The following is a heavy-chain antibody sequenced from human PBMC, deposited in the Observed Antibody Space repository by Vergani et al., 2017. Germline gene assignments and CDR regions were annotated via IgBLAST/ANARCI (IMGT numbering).Heavy chain of an antibody. V-gene: IGHV3-53*02. Sequence: EVQLVETGGGLIQPGGSLRLSCAASGFTVSSNYMSWVRQAPGKGLEWVSVIYSGGSTYYADSVKGRFTISRDNSKNTLYLQMNSLRAEDTAVYYCASGVVREQPGFFHWGQGTLVTVSS. CDR1: GFTVSSNY. D-gene: IGHD3-10*01. CDR3: ASGVVREQPGFFH. CDR2: IYSGGST. J-gene: IGHJ4*02.